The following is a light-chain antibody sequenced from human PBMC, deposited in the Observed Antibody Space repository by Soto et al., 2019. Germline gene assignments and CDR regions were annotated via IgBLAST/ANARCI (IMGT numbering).Light chain of an antibody. V-gene: IGKV1-9*01. CDR3: QQPSTSPLT. Sequence: ASVGGRDTSTCRASQGISSYLAWYQQKPGKAPKLLIYSASSLQSGVPSRFSGSGSGTGFTLSMRNLHPEESAISIYQQPSTSPLTVGGGTKVDI. CDR1: QGISSY. CDR2: SAS. J-gene: IGKJ4*01.